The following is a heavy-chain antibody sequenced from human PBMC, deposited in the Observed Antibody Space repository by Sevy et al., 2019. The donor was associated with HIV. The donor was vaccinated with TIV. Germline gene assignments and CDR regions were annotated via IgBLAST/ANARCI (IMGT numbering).Heavy chain of an antibody. CDR2: ISGSGDNT. J-gene: IGHJ4*02. V-gene: IGHV3-23*01. CDR1: GFMFRTYA. CDR3: AKDSSGWHYFDY. Sequence: GGSLRLSCAASGFMFRTYAMSWVRQAPGKGLEWVSGISGSGDNTYYADSVKGHFTISRDNSKNTLYLQMNSLTADDTAVYFCAKDSSGWHYFDYWGQGTLVTDSS. D-gene: IGHD6-19*01.